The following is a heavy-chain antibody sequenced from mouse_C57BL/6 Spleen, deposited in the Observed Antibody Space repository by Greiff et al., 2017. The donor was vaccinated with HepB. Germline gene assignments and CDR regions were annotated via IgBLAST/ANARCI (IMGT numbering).Heavy chain of an antibody. CDR3: ARAYGSRGYFDY. J-gene: IGHJ2*01. CDR2: INPSNGGT. D-gene: IGHD1-1*01. V-gene: IGHV1-53*01. Sequence: QVQLQHPGTELEKPGASVKLSCKASGYTFTSYWMHWVKQRPGQGLEWIGNINPSNGGTNYNEKFKSKATLTVDKSSSTAYMQLSSLTSEDSAVYYCARAYGSRGYFDYWGQGTTLTVSS. CDR1: GYTFTSYW.